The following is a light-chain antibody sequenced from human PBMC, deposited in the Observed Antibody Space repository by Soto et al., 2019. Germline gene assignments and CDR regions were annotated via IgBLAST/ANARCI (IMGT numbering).Light chain of an antibody. CDR3: MQPLQSWT. V-gene: IGKV2-28*01. Sequence: DIVMTQSPLSLPVTPGEPASISCRSSQSLLHSNGYNYLDWYLQEPGQSPQLLIYLGSNRASGVPDMLSGSGSGTDFTLKISRVEAEDVGVYYCMQPLQSWTFGQGTKVDIK. CDR2: LGS. J-gene: IGKJ1*01. CDR1: QSLLHSNGYNY.